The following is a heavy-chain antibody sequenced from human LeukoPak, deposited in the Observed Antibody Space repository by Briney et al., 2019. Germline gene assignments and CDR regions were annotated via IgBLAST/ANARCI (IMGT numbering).Heavy chain of an antibody. CDR1: GYTFTSYD. CDR2: MNPNSGNT. J-gene: IGHJ3*02. CDR3: ASSAQLILTGYYHDAFDI. V-gene: IGHV1-8*02. Sequence: VASVKVSCKASGYTFTSYDINWVRQATGQGLEWMGWMNPNSGNTGYAQKFQGRVTMTRNTSISTAYMELSSLRSEDTAVYYCASSAQLILTGYYHDAFDIWGQGTMVTVSS. D-gene: IGHD3-9*01.